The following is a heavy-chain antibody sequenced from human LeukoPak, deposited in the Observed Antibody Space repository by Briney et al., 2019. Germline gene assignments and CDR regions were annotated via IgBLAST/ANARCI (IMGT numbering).Heavy chain of an antibody. Sequence: KTSETLSLTCAVYGGSLSGYYLTWIRRPPGKGLEWIGEIHPSGSTNYNPSFGSRLSISADTSKNQFFLKLNSVTAADTAVYYCSRGEDASKVGNYWGQGTLVTVSS. CDR2: IHPSGST. J-gene: IGHJ4*02. CDR3: SRGEDASKVGNY. CDR1: GGSLSGYY. V-gene: IGHV4-34*01. D-gene: IGHD7-27*01.